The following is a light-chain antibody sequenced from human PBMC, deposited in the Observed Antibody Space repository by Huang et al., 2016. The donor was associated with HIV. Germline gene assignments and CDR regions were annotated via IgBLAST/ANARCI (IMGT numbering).Light chain of an antibody. J-gene: IGKJ3*01. CDR1: QSISSY. CDR2: AAS. V-gene: IGKV1-39*01. Sequence: DIQMTQSPSSLSASVGDRVIITCRASQSISSYLNWYQQQPGKAPNLLIYAASRLQSGVPSRFSGSGAGTDFTLTIRSLQPEDVATYYCQQSYSNTFTFGAGTKVDVK. CDR3: QQSYSNTFT.